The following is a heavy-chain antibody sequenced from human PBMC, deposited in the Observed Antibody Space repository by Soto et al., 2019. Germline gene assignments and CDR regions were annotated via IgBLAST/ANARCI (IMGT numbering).Heavy chain of an antibody. V-gene: IGHV3-7*01. Sequence: VQLVESGGGLVQPGGSLRLSCAASGFTFSSYWMSWVRQAPGKGLEWVANIKQDGSEKYYVDSVKGRFTISRDNAKNSLYLQMNSLTAEDSATCYCSRMGSTSWDRFDPWGQGTLVTVFS. D-gene: IGHD2-2*01. CDR2: IKQDGSEK. CDR1: GFTFSSYW. J-gene: IGHJ5*02. CDR3: SRMGSTSWDRFDP.